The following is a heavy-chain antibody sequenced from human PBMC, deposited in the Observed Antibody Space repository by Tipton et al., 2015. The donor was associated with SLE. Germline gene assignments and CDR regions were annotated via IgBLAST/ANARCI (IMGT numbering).Heavy chain of an antibody. CDR3: AGDLGMTAKNAMDV. D-gene: IGHD6-13*01. V-gene: IGHV4-34*01. CDR1: GGSFSGYY. J-gene: IGHJ3*01. CDR2: INHSGST. Sequence: LRLSCAVYGGSFSGYYWSWIRQPPGKGLEWIGEINHSGSTNYNPSLKSRVTISVDTSKKQFSLKLSSVTAADTAVYYCAGDLGMTAKNAMDVWGQGTMVTVSS.